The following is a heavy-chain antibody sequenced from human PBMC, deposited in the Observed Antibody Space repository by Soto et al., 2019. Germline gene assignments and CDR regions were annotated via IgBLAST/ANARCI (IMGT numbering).Heavy chain of an antibody. CDR3: AKNYYFDS. CDR1: GFTFSTYA. V-gene: IGHV3-23*01. J-gene: IGHJ4*02. CDR2: INTDGST. Sequence: EVQLLVSGGGLVQPGGSLRLSCATSGFTFSTYAMTWARQGPGKGLEWVSSINTDGSTYYTDSVKGRFTISRDISKNTLYLQMNNLRAEDTAIYYCAKNYYFDSWGQGTLVTVSS.